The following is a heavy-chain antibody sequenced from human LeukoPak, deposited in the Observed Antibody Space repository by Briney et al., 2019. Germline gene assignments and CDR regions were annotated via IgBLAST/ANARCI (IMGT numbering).Heavy chain of an antibody. J-gene: IGHJ4*02. CDR3: AKDSTIYRDYGGNFDS. Sequence: TGGSLRLSCAASGFTFSSYAMSWVRQAPGKGLEWVSAISGSGGSTYYADSVKGRFTISRDNSKNTLYLQMNSLRAEDTAVYYCAKDSTIYRDYGGNFDSGGQETRVTVSS. CDR1: GFTFSSYA. V-gene: IGHV3-23*01. D-gene: IGHD4-23*01. CDR2: ISGSGGST.